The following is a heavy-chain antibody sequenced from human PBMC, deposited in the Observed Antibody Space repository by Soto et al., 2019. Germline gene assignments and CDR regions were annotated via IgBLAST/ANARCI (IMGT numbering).Heavy chain of an antibody. Sequence: ASVKVSCKVSGYTLTELSMHWVRQAPGKGLEWMGGFDPEDGETIYAQKFQGRVTMTEDTSTDTAYMELSSLRSEDTAVYYCATARMAAMGYYYYGMDVWGQGTTVTVSS. J-gene: IGHJ6*02. CDR3: ATARMAAMGYYYYGMDV. D-gene: IGHD2-2*01. V-gene: IGHV1-24*01. CDR1: GYTLTELS. CDR2: FDPEDGET.